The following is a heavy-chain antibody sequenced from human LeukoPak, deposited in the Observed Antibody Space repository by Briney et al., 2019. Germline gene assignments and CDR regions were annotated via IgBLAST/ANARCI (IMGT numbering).Heavy chain of an antibody. CDR1: GGTFSSYA. Sequence: SVKVSCKASGGTFSSYAISWVRQAPGQGLEWMGRIIPILGIANCAQKFQGRVTITADKSTSTAYMELSSLRSEDTAVYYCARILGYCSSTSCGNWFDPWGQGTLVTVSS. V-gene: IGHV1-69*04. J-gene: IGHJ5*02. CDR3: ARILGYCSSTSCGNWFDP. D-gene: IGHD2-2*01. CDR2: IIPILGIA.